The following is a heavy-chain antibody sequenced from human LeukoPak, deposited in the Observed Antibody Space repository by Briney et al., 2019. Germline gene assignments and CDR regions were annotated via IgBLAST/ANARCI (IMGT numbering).Heavy chain of an antibody. CDR3: LRDLNWSLDQ. V-gene: IGHV3-74*01. CDR1: GFTFSIYM. Sequence: GGSLRLSCAASGFTFSIYMMHWVRQAPGKGLVWVSRIKSDGITITYADSVKGRFTISRDNAKNTLYLQMNSLRAEDTAVYYCLRDLNWSLDQWGQGTLVTVSS. D-gene: IGHD1-20*01. J-gene: IGHJ4*02. CDR2: IKSDGITI.